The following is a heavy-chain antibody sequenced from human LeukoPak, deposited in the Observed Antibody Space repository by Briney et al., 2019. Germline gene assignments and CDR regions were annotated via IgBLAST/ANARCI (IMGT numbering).Heavy chain of an antibody. J-gene: IGHJ4*02. D-gene: IGHD2/OR15-2a*01. V-gene: IGHV3-21*01. CDR1: GFTFSSYS. CDR3: ARDSIGPKSDSAQPLDY. Sequence: AGGSLRLSCAASGFTFSSYSMNWVRQAPGKGLEWVSSISSGSSYIYYADSVKGRFTISRDNAKNSLYLQMNSLRAEDTAVYYCARDSIGPKSDSAQPLDYRGQGTLVTVSS. CDR2: ISSGSSYI.